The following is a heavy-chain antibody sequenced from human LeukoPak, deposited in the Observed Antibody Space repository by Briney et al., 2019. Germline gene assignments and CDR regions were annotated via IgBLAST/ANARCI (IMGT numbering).Heavy chain of an antibody. CDR2: IYSGGGT. J-gene: IGHJ3*02. D-gene: IGHD3-10*01. CDR1: GFTVSSNY. CDR3: ASPVFYSGGAFDI. V-gene: IGHV3-66*01. Sequence: GGSLRLSCAASGFTVSSNYMSWVRQAPGKGLEWVSVIYSGGGTYYADSVKGRCTISRDNSKNTLYLQMNSLRAEDTAVYYCASPVFYSGGAFDIWGQGTMVTVSS.